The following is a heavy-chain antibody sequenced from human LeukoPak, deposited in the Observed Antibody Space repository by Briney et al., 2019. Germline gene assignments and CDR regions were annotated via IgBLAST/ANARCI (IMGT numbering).Heavy chain of an antibody. J-gene: IGHJ3*02. Sequence: PSETLSLTCTVSGGSISSYYWSWIRQPPGKGLEWIGYIYYSGSTNYNPSLKSRVTISVDTSKNQFSLKLSSVTAADTAVYYCAVWFERAFDIWGQGTMVTVSS. CDR2: IYYSGST. CDR3: AVWFERAFDI. CDR1: GGSISSYY. D-gene: IGHD3-10*01. V-gene: IGHV4-59*01.